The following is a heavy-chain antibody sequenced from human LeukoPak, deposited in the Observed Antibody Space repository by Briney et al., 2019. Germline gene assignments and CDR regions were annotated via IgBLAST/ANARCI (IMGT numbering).Heavy chain of an antibody. D-gene: IGHD3-22*01. Sequence: GGSLRLSCAASGFTFSTYGMSWVRQAPGKGLEWVSAISGSGGRTYYADSVKGRFTISRDNSKNTLYLQMNSLRAEDTAVYYCAKGYYYDRPYFDYWGQGTLVTVSS. V-gene: IGHV3-23*01. J-gene: IGHJ4*02. CDR3: AKGYYYDRPYFDY. CDR2: ISGSGGRT. CDR1: GFTFSTYG.